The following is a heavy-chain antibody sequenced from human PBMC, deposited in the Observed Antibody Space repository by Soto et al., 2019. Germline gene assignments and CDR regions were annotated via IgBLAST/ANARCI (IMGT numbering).Heavy chain of an antibody. CDR1: GFTVSSNY. CDR3: ARGKHEAYYDFWSGYRPNWFDP. V-gene: IGHV3-66*01. J-gene: IGHJ5*02. D-gene: IGHD3-3*01. CDR2: IYSGGST. Sequence: EVQLVESGGGLVQPGGSLRLSCAASGFTVSSNYMSWVRQAPGKGLEWVSVIYSGGSTYYADSVKGRFTISRDNSKNTLYLQMNSLRAEDPAVYYCARGKHEAYYDFWSGYRPNWFDPWGQGTLVTVSS.